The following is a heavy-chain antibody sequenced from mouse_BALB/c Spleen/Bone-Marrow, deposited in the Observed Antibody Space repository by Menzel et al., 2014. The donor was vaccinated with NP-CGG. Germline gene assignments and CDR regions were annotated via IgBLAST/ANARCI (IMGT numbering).Heavy chain of an antibody. D-gene: IGHD2-4*01. CDR3: SRDYDYWYFDV. V-gene: IGHV1S81*02. Sequence: VQLQQSGAELVQPGASVKLSCKASGYTFTSYWMHWVKQRPGQGLEWIGEINPSNGRTNYNEKFKSKATLTVDKFTTTAYMQLSSLTPEDSAVYYCSRDYDYWYFDVWGAWTTVTVPS. CDR2: INPSNGRT. J-gene: IGHJ1*01. CDR1: GYTFTSYW.